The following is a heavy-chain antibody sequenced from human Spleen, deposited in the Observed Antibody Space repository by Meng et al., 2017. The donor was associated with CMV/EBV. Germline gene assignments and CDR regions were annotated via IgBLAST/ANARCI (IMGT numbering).Heavy chain of an antibody. D-gene: IGHD6-19*01. J-gene: IGHJ5*02. CDR2: IKTKTDGGTT. CDR3: TTDSGWLVT. Sequence: GGSLRLSCAASGFTFSSYAMHWVRQAPGKGLEWVGHIKTKTDGGTTDYAAPVKGRFTISRDDSKNTLYLQMNSLKTEDTAMYYCTTDSGWLVTWGQGTLVTVSS. CDR1: GFTFSSYA. V-gene: IGHV3-15*01.